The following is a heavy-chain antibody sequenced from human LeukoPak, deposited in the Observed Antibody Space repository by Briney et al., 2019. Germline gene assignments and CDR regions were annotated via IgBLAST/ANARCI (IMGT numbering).Heavy chain of an antibody. V-gene: IGHV3-23*01. CDR3: VRDGDDFNFDY. Sequence: GGSLRLSCTASGFDFSTYAMSWVRQAPGKGLEWVSGIGGGDTHYADSVKGRFTISRDNAKNTLYLQMSSLRAEDTAVYFCVRDGDDFNFDYWGQGSLVTVSS. D-gene: IGHD5-24*01. CDR2: IGGGDT. J-gene: IGHJ4*02. CDR1: GFDFSTYA.